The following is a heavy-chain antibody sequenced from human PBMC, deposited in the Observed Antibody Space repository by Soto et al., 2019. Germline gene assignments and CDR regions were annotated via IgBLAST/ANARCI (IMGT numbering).Heavy chain of an antibody. CDR1: RFTFSDYA. CDR2: IGGGGVDT. CDR3: AKDALPYNGKWDWFDP. V-gene: IGHV3-23*01. Sequence: DEQLLESGGGLVQPGGSLTLPCAASRFTFSDYAMSWVRQAPGKGLEWVSAIGGGGVDTYYADSVKGRFTISRDNSKNALYLQMISLRDEDTAVYYCAKDALPYNGKWDWFDPWGQGTLVTVSS. D-gene: IGHD1-26*01. J-gene: IGHJ5*02.